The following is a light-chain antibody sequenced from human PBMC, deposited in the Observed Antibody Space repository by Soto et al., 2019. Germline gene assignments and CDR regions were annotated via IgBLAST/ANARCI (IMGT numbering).Light chain of an antibody. J-gene: IGKJ5*01. CDR3: QQRSNWLPLT. Sequence: EIVLTQSPATLSLSPGERATLSCRASQSVSSYLAWYQQKPGQAPRLLIYDASNRATGIPARFSGSGSGTDFTLNISSLEPEDFAVYYCQQRSNWLPLTFGQGTRLEIK. CDR1: QSVSSY. CDR2: DAS. V-gene: IGKV3-11*01.